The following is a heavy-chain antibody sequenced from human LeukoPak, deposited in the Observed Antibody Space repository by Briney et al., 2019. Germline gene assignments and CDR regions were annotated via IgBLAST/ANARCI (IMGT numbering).Heavy chain of an antibody. V-gene: IGHV3-53*01. J-gene: IGHJ4*02. CDR2: MYSGGGT. CDR3: ARGDYGSDY. D-gene: IGHD4-17*01. CDR1: GFTVSSTY. Sequence: GGSLRLSCAASGFTVSSTYMTWVRQAPGKGLAWVSVMYSGGGTYYADSVKGRFTISRDSSKNTMYLQMNSLRVEDTAVYYCARGDYGSDYWGQGTLVTVSS.